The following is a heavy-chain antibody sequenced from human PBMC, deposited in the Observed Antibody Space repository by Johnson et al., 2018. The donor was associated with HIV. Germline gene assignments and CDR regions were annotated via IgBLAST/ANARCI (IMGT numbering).Heavy chain of an antibody. V-gene: IGHV3-30*03. Sequence: VQLVESGGGLVKPGGSLRLSCADSGFTFSSYGMDWVRQAPGQGLEWVAAISYDGSSQYYADAVKGRFTISRDNSKNTLYLQMNSLRAEDTAVYYCARDLGGYDAFDVWGQGTMVIVSS. CDR2: ISYDGSSQ. CDR1: GFTFSSYG. D-gene: IGHD3-16*01. CDR3: ARDLGGYDAFDV. J-gene: IGHJ3*01.